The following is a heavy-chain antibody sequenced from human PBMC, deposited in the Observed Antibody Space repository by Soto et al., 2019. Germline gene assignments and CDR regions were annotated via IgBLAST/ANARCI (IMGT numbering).Heavy chain of an antibody. Sequence: SLRLSCAASGFTFSSYAMHWVRQAPGKGLEWVAVISYDGSNKYYADSVKGRFTISRDNSKNTLYLQMNSLRAEDTAVYYCARDVFYSNYYGMDVWGQGTTVTVSS. V-gene: IGHV3-30-3*01. CDR3: ARDVFYSNYYGMDV. CDR2: ISYDGSNK. CDR1: GFTFSSYA. D-gene: IGHD4-4*01. J-gene: IGHJ6*02.